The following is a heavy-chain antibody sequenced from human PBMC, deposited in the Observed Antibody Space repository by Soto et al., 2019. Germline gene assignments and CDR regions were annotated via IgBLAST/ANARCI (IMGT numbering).Heavy chain of an antibody. CDR1: GFTFSSYA. D-gene: IGHD1-26*01. V-gene: IGHV3-30-3*01. CDR2: ISYDGSNK. Sequence: QVQLVESGGGVVQPGRSLRLSCAASGFTFSSYAMHWVRQAPGKGLEWVAVISYDGSNKYYADSVKGRFTISRDNPKNTLYLQMNSLRAEDTAVYYCAREMSVGGSYPRYDYWCQGTLVTVSS. J-gene: IGHJ4*02. CDR3: AREMSVGGSYPRYDY.